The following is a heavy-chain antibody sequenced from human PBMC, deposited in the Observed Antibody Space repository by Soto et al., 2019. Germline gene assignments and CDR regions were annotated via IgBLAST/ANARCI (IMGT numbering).Heavy chain of an antibody. CDR1: GYSFTSYW. J-gene: IGHJ6*02. D-gene: IGHD3-10*01. Sequence: GESLKISCKGSGYSFTSYWISWVRQMPGKGLEWMGRIDPSDSYTNYSPSFQGHVTISADKSISTAYLQWSSLKASDTAMYYCARLPSYYGSGSYWDVWGQGTTVTVSS. CDR3: ARLPSYYGSGSYWDV. V-gene: IGHV5-10-1*01. CDR2: IDPSDSYT.